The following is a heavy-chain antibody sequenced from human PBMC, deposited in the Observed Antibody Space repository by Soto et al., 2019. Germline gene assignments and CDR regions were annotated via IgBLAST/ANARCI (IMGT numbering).Heavy chain of an antibody. D-gene: IGHD1-7*01. J-gene: IGHJ6*02. CDR3: VKSPCALTGTTMCYYYYGMDV. CDR2: ISSNGGST. V-gene: IGHV3-64D*08. Sequence: GGSLRLSCSASGFTFSSYAMHWVRQAPGKGLEYVSAISSNGGSTYYADSVKGRFTISRDNSKNTLYLQMSSLRAEDTAVYYCVKSPCALTGTTMCYYYYGMDVWGQGTTVTVSS. CDR1: GFTFSSYA.